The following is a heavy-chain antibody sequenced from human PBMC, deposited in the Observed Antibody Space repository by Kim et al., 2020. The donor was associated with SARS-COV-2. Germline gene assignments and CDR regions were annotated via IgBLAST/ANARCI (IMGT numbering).Heavy chain of an antibody. CDR3: ARGSTMVRGSSPINYYGMD. D-gene: IGHD3-10*01. Sequence: ASVKVSCKASGYIFNSYDINWVRQAPGQGLEWMGWMNPNSANTGYAQKFQGRVTMTRDTSINTAYLDLSSLSSEDTAVYYCARGSTMVRGSSPINYYGMD. V-gene: IGHV1-8*02. J-gene: IGHJ6*01. CDR2: MNPNSANT. CDR1: GYIFNSYD.